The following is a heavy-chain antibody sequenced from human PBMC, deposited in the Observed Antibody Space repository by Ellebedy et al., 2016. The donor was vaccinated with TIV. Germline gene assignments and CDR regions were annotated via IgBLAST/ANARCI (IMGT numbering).Heavy chain of an antibody. Sequence: GSLRLXCTVSGGSISSSSSYWGWIRQPPGKGLEWIGSIYYSGSTYYNPSLKSRVTISVDTSKNQFSLKLSSVTAADTAVYYCARGRTYGAGSYVDYWGQGTLVTVSS. CDR1: GGSISSSSSY. V-gene: IGHV4-39*07. CDR3: ARGRTYGAGSYVDY. D-gene: IGHD3-10*01. CDR2: IYYSGST. J-gene: IGHJ4*02.